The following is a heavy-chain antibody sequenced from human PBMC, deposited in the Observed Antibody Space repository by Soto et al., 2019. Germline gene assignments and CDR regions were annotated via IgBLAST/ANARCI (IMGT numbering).Heavy chain of an antibody. CDR2: IYSGGST. CDR3: ATSYYYGSGSYFLADY. D-gene: IGHD3-10*01. V-gene: IGHV3-66*01. Sequence: EVQLVGSGGGLVQPGGSLRLSCAASGFTVSSNYMSWVRQAPGKGLEWVSVIYSGGSTYYADSVKGRFTISRDNSKNTLYLQMNSLRAEDTAVYYCATSYYYGSGSYFLADYWGRGTLVTVSS. J-gene: IGHJ4*02. CDR1: GFTVSSNY.